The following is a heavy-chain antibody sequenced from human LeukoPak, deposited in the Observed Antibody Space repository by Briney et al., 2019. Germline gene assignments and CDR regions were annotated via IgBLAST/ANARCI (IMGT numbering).Heavy chain of an antibody. CDR3: ARVGQIGPSSSWYSSVFWYFDL. Sequence: ASVKVSCKASGYTFSTYYIHWVRQAPGQGLEWMGIINPKGGNTSNAQKLQGRVTMTTDTSTSTAYMELRSLRSDDTAVYYCARVGQIGPSSSWYSSVFWYFDLWGRGTLVTVSS. J-gene: IGHJ2*01. CDR1: GYTFSTYY. D-gene: IGHD6-13*01. CDR2: INPKGGNT. V-gene: IGHV1-46*01.